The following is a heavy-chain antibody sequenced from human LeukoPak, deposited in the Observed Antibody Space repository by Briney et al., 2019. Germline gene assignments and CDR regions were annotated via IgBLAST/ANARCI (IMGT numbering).Heavy chain of an antibody. Sequence: GGSLRLSCAVSEFPFSFYVMNWVRQAPGKGLEWVSNIGSSGTNRYYADSVKGRFSISRDNAKSSLYLQMNSLRVEDTAVYYCALLAVASDFDYWGQGALVTVSS. CDR3: ALLAVASDFDY. CDR2: IGSSGTNR. V-gene: IGHV3-48*03. D-gene: IGHD6-19*01. J-gene: IGHJ4*02. CDR1: EFPFSFYV.